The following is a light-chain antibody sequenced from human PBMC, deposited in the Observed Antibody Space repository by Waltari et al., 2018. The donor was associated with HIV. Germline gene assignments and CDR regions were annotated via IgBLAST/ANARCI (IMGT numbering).Light chain of an antibody. CDR1: RSNIGHNA. J-gene: IGLJ1*01. Sequence: QSVLTQPPSVSEAPRQRVTISCSGSRSNIGHNAVIWYQQLPGKAPKLLIFYDDLLPSWVSDRFSGSKSGTSASLAISGLQSEDEADYYCAAWDDSLNGYVFGTGTQVTV. CDR3: AAWDDSLNGYV. CDR2: YDD. V-gene: IGLV1-36*01.